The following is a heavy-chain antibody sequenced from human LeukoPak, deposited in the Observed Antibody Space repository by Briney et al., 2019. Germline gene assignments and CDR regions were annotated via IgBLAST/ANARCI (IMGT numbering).Heavy chain of an antibody. Sequence: GGSLRLSCAASGFTFDDYGMSWVRQAPGEGLEWVSGINWNGGSTGYADSVKGRFTISRDNAKNSLYLQMNSLRAEDTALYHCARALGYCSSTSCYQGVAWFDPWGQGTLVTVSS. CDR3: ARALGYCSSTSCYQGVAWFDP. D-gene: IGHD2-2*01. CDR1: GFTFDDYG. J-gene: IGHJ5*02. CDR2: INWNGGST. V-gene: IGHV3-20*01.